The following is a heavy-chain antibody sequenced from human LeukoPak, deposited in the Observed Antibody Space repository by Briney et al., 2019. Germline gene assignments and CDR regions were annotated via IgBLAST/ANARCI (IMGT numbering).Heavy chain of an antibody. Sequence: PGGSLRLSCAASGFTFSSYSMNWVRQAPGKGLEWVSYISSSSRTIYDADSVKGRFTISRDNAKNSLYLQMNSLRAEDTAVYYCARASRLNIAAAGYGGDWGQGTLVTVSS. J-gene: IGHJ4*02. D-gene: IGHD6-13*01. CDR3: ARASRLNIAAAGYGGD. CDR2: ISSSSRTI. CDR1: GFTFSSYS. V-gene: IGHV3-48*04.